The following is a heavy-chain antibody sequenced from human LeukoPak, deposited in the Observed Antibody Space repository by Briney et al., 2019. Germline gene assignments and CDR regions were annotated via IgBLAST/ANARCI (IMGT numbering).Heavy chain of an antibody. CDR3: AKAPRAAAGTYNGMDV. CDR1: GFTFSSYA. D-gene: IGHD6-13*01. V-gene: IGHV3-23*01. Sequence: PGGSLRLSRAASGFTFSSYAMSWVRQAPGKGLEWVSAITGSGGSTYYADSVKGRVTISRDNSKNSLYLQMTSLRAEDTAVYYCAKAPRAAAGTYNGMDVWGQGTTVTVSS. J-gene: IGHJ6*02. CDR2: ITGSGGST.